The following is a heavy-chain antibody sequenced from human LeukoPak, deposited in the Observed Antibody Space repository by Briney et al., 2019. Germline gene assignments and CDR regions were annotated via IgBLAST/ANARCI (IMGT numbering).Heavy chain of an antibody. J-gene: IGHJ4*02. CDR3: ASLSRGY. Sequence: PSQTLSLTCVVSGGSISGGGYSWSWIRQPPGKGLEWIGYIYHSGSTYYNPSLKSRVTISVDRSKNQFSLKLSSVTAADTAVYYCASLSRGYWGQGTLVTVSS. V-gene: IGHV4-30-2*01. CDR2: IYHSGST. CDR1: GGSISGGGYS.